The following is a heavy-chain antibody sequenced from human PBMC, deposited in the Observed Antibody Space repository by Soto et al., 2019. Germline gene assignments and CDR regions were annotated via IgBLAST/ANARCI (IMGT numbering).Heavy chain of an antibody. CDR2: IYPGDPDT. Sequence: GESLKISCKGSGYSFTSYWIGWVRQMPGKGLEWMGIIYPGDPDTRYSPSFQGQVTISADKSISTAYLQWSSLKASDTAMYYCARHPAPGKKNYYGMDVWGQGTTVTVSS. V-gene: IGHV5-51*01. CDR1: GYSFTSYW. CDR3: ARHPAPGKKNYYGMDV. J-gene: IGHJ6*02.